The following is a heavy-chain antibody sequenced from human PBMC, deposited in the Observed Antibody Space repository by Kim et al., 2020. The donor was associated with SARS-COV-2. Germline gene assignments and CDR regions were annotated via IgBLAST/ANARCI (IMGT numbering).Heavy chain of an antibody. D-gene: IGHD1-26*01. V-gene: IGHV3-30*01. CDR3: ARRLYYHAGIYYPFGF. J-gene: IGHJ4*02. Sequence: SMKGRFTISRDRSKNTMYVLMDSLRPDDTASYYCARRLYYHAGIYYPFGFWGQGTLVTVSS.